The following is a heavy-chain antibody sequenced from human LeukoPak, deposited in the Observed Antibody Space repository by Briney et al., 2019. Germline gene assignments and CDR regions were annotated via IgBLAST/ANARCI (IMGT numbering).Heavy chain of an antibody. CDR3: ARDLAVAGTGTDY. CDR1: GGSISSNNW. D-gene: IGHD6-19*01. J-gene: IGHJ4*02. CDR2: IYHDGST. Sequence: PSETLSLTCAVSGGSISSNNWWIWVRQSPEKGLEWIGEIYHDGSTNYNPSLKSRVTISMDKSKNQLSLKLNFVTAADTAVYYCARDLAVAGTGTDYWGQGTLVTVSS. V-gene: IGHV4-4*02.